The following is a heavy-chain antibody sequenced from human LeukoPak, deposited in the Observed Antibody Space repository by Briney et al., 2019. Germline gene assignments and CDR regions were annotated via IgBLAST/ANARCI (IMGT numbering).Heavy chain of an antibody. D-gene: IGHD2-8*01. V-gene: IGHV3-48*04. CDR2: ISSSGSTI. CDR1: GFTFSSYW. CDR3: ARRVGYADY. Sequence: GGSLRLSCAASGFTFSSYWMHWVRQAPGRGLEWVSYISSSGSTIYYADSVKGRFTISRDNAKNSLYLQMNSLRAEDTAVYYCARRVGYADYWGQGTLVTVSS. J-gene: IGHJ4*02.